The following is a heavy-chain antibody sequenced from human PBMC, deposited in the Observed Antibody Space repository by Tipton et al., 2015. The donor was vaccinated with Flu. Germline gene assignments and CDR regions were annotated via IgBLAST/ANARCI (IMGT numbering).Heavy chain of an antibody. CDR3: ARGSGSGTFMIFDF. J-gene: IGHJ4*02. CDR2: IYTSGGS. D-gene: IGHD3-10*01. CDR1: GGSLSSYY. V-gene: IGHV4-4*07. Sequence: TLSLTCTVSGGSLSSYYWSWIRQPAGKGLEWIGRIYTSGGSKYNPSLGGRLTMSVDASKREFSLKLSSVTAADTAVYYYARGSGSGTFMIFDFWGQGMLVTVSS.